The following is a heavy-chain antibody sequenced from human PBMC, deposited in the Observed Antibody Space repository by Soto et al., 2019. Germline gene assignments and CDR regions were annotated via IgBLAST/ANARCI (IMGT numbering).Heavy chain of an antibody. CDR3: ARLIAAAGSNYYYYYGMDV. V-gene: IGHV4-59*01. CDR1: GGSISSYY. J-gene: IGHJ6*02. CDR2: IYYSGST. D-gene: IGHD6-13*01. Sequence: SETLSLTCTVSGGSISSYYWSWIRQPPGKGLEWIGYIYYSGSTNYNPSLKSRVTISLDTSKNQFSLKLSSVTAADTAVYYCARLIAAAGSNYYYYYGMDVWGQGTTVTVSS.